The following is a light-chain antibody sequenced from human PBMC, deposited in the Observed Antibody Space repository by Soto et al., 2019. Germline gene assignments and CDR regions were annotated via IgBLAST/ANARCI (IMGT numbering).Light chain of an antibody. CDR3: QQSNHRPELT. Sequence: EIVMTQSPATLSVSPGERATLSCRASQSVSSNLAWYQQKPGQAPRLLIYGASTRATGIPARFSGSRSGTEFPLTISSLQSQDFAVYYCQQSNHRPELTFGGGPKVEI. CDR2: GAS. CDR1: QSVSSN. J-gene: IGKJ4*01. V-gene: IGKV3-15*01.